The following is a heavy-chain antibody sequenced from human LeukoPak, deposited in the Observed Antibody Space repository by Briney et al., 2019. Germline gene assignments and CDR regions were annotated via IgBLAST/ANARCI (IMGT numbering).Heavy chain of an antibody. CDR1: GYTFTGYY. V-gene: IGHV1-2*02. D-gene: IGHD3-22*01. CDR3: AKARARVPDSKASIDY. Sequence: GASVKVSCKASGYTFTGYYMHWVRQAPGQGLEWMGWINPNSGGTNYAQKFQGRVTMTRDTSISTAYMELSRLRSDDTAVYYCAKARARVPDSKASIDYWGQGTLVTVSS. J-gene: IGHJ4*02. CDR2: INPNSGGT.